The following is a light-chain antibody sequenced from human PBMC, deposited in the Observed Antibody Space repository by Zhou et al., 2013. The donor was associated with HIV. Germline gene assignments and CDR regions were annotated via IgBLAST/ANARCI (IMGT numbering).Light chain of an antibody. Sequence: DIQMTQSPSSLSASVGDRVTITCRASQSISSWLAWFQQKPGKAPKLLIYKASSLETGVPSRFSGSGSGTDFTLTISCLQSEDFATYYCQHYYSYPFTFGPGTKVDIK. CDR3: QHYYSYPFT. V-gene: IGKV1-5*03. CDR2: KAS. J-gene: IGKJ3*01. CDR1: QSISSW.